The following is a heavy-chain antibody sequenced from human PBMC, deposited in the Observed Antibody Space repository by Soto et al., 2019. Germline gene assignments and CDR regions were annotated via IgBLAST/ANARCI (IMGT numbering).Heavy chain of an antibody. J-gene: IGHJ1*01. CDR3: AKVAVAGTEYFQH. D-gene: IGHD6-19*01. Sequence: EVQLVESGGGLVQPGRSLRLSCAASGFTFDDYAMHWVRQAPGKVLEWVSGISWNSGSIGYADSVKGRFTISRDNAKNSLYLQMNSLRAEDTALYYCAKVAVAGTEYFQHWGQGTLVTVSS. V-gene: IGHV3-9*01. CDR2: ISWNSGSI. CDR1: GFTFDDYA.